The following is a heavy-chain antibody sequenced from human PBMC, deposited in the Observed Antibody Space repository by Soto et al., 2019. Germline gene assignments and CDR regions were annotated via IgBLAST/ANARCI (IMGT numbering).Heavy chain of an antibody. Sequence: VQLVESGGGVVQPGRSLRLSCAASGFTFRNYWMSWVRRAPGKGLEWVANIKEDGSEKLYVDSVRGRFTISRDNAKNSLYLQMTSLRAEDTAVYYCATYSGSYSFESWGQGTLVTVSP. D-gene: IGHD1-26*01. CDR2: IKEDGSEK. CDR1: GFTFRNYW. J-gene: IGHJ4*02. V-gene: IGHV3-7*01. CDR3: ATYSGSYSFES.